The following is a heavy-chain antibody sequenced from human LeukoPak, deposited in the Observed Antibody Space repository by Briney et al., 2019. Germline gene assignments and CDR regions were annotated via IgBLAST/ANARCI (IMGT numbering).Heavy chain of an antibody. Sequence: GESLKISCKGSGCSFTSYWIGWVRQMPGKGLEWMGIIYPGDSDTRYSPSFQGQVTISADKSISTAYLQWSSLKASDTAMYYCASLIRIAARPGAFDIWGQGTMVTVSS. CDR3: ASLIRIAARPGAFDI. V-gene: IGHV5-51*01. D-gene: IGHD6-6*01. CDR1: GCSFTSYW. CDR2: IYPGDSDT. J-gene: IGHJ3*02.